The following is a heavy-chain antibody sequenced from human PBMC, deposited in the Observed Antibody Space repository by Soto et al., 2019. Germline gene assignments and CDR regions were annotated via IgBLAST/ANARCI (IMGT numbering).Heavy chain of an antibody. CDR1: GFTFSSYA. J-gene: IGHJ4*02. D-gene: IGHD3-3*01. CDR2: ISYDGSNK. V-gene: IGHV3-30-3*01. Sequence: LRLSCAASGFTFSSYAMHWVRQAPGKGLEWVAVISYDGSNKYYADSVKGRFTISRDNSKNTLYLQMNSLRAEDTAVYYCARAMEWSDFDYWGQGTLVTVSS. CDR3: ARAMEWSDFDY.